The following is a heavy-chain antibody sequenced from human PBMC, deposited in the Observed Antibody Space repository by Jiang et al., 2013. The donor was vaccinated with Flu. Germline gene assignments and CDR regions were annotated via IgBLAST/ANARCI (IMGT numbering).Heavy chain of an antibody. J-gene: IGHJ4*02. Sequence: KPSQTLSLTCTVSGGSISSGGYYWSWIRQHPGKGLEWIGYIYYSGSTYYNPSLKSRVTISVDTSKNQFSLKLSSVTAADTAVYYCAGGRRGGTTWIGYYFDYWGQGTLVTVSS. V-gene: IGHV4-31*03. CDR1: GGSISSGGYY. CDR3: AGGRRGGTTWIGYYFDY. D-gene: IGHD1-14*01. CDR2: IYYSGST.